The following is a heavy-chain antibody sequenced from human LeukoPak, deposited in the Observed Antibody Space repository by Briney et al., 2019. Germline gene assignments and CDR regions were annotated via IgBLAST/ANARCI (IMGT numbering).Heavy chain of an antibody. CDR1: GYTFIGYY. V-gene: IGHV1-2*02. J-gene: IGHJ4*02. CDR2: INPKSGGT. D-gene: IGHD4-17*01. Sequence: ASVKVSCKTSGYTFIGYYMHWVRQAPGQGLEWLGWINPKSGGTGYAQKFQGRVTMTRDTSITTAYMEVSRLRSDDTAVYYCARAAPYGDYVFDNWGQGTLVTVSS. CDR3: ARAAPYGDYVFDN.